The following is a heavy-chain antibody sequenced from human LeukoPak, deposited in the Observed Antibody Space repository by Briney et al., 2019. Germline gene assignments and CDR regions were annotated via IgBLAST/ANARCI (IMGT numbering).Heavy chain of an antibody. J-gene: IGHJ1*01. V-gene: IGHV1-3*01. CDR3: ARVPLHDDSGHYYPH. Sequence: ASVKVSCKTSGYTFTSYGMHWVRQAPGQSLEWMGWINGGNGNTKYSEKFQGRVTIIRDTSASTAYMELSSLRSEDTAVYYCARVPLHDDSGHYYPHWGQGTLVAVSS. D-gene: IGHD3-22*01. CDR1: GYTFTSYG. CDR2: INGGNGNT.